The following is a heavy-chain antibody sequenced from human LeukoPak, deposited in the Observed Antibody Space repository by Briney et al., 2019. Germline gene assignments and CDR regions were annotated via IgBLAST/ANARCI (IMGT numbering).Heavy chain of an antibody. CDR2: ISWNSGAI. CDR1: GFSFDDYA. V-gene: IGHV3-9*01. CDR3: AKGDYDSSGYYGSIDY. J-gene: IGHJ4*02. D-gene: IGHD3-22*01. Sequence: GGSLRLSCAASGFSFDDYAMHWVRQAPGKGLEWVSGISWNSGAIGYADSVKGRFTISRDNAKSSLYLQMNSLRAEDTALYYCAKGDYDSSGYYGSIDYWGQGTLVTVSS.